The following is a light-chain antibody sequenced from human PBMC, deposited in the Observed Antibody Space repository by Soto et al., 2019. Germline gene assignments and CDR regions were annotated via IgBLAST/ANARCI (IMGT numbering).Light chain of an antibody. Sequence: DIQMTQSPSSVSAFVGESVTITCHASQRISAFLNWYHQKPGKAPNLLIYSASYLQSGVPSNFSGSGSGTDFTLSLVTLQPEDSGTYFCQQSYRLPLTFGGGTKVEI. CDR2: SAS. V-gene: IGKV1-39*01. CDR1: QRISAF. CDR3: QQSYRLPLT. J-gene: IGKJ4*01.